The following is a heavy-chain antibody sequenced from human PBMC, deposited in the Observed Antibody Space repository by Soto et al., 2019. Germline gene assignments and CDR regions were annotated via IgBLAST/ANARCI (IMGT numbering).Heavy chain of an antibody. CDR2: IWYDGSNK. CDR3: ATTFCDYGYYYGMDV. Sequence: QVQLVESGGGVVQPGRSLRLSCAASGFTFSSYGMHWVRQAPGKGLEWVAVIWYDGSNKYYADSVKGRFTISRDNSKNTLYMKMNSLRAEDTSVYYCATTFCDYGYYYGMDVWGQGTTVTVSS. J-gene: IGHJ6*02. D-gene: IGHD4-17*01. CDR1: GFTFSSYG. V-gene: IGHV3-33*01.